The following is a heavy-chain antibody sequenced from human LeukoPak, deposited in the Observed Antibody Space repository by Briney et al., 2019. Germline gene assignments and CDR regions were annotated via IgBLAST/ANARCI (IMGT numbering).Heavy chain of an antibody. CDR2: IYPGDSDT. Sequence: GESLKISCKVSGYSFTSYWIGWVRQMPGKGLEWMGIIYPGDSDTRYSPSFRGQVTISADKSISSAYLQWSSLKASDTATYYCARPRDTGNDRYYFDYWGQGTLVTVSS. V-gene: IGHV5-51*01. J-gene: IGHJ4*02. CDR3: ARPRDTGNDRYYFDY. CDR1: GYSFTSYW. D-gene: IGHD5-12*01.